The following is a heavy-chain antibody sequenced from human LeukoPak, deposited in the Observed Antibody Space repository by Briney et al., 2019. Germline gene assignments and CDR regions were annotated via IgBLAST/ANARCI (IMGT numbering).Heavy chain of an antibody. CDR1: GGSISSGGYY. CDR3: ARDYCSSTSCYLFDY. J-gene: IGHJ4*02. CDR2: IYYSGST. V-gene: IGHV4-31*03. Sequence: PSETLSLTCTVSGGSISSGGYYWSWIRQHPGKGLKWIGYIYYSGSTYYNPSLKSRVTISVDTSMNQFSLKLSSVTAADTAVYYCARDYCSSTSCYLFDYWGQGTLVTVSS. D-gene: IGHD2-2*01.